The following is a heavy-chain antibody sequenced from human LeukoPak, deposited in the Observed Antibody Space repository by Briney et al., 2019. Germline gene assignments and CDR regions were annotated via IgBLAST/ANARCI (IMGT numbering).Heavy chain of an antibody. CDR2: ISGSGGST. Sequence: GGSLRLSCAVSGFTFSSYWMSWVRQAPGKGLEWVSAISGSGGSTYYADSVKGRFTISRDNSKNTLYLQMNSLRAEDTAVYYCAKSYYYYDSSGFYYYYGMDVWGQGTTVTVSS. D-gene: IGHD3-22*01. CDR3: AKSYYYYDSSGFYYYYGMDV. CDR1: GFTFSSYW. J-gene: IGHJ6*02. V-gene: IGHV3-23*01.